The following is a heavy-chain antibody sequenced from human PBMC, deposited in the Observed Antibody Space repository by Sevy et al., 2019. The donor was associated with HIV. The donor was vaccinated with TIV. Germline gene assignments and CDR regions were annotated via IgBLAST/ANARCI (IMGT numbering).Heavy chain of an antibody. D-gene: IGHD3-22*01. CDR3: AKVSFYDSSGPIDY. CDR2: ISGSGGST. CDR1: GFTFSSYA. V-gene: IGHV3-23*01. J-gene: IGHJ4*02. Sequence: GGSLRFSCAASGFTFSSYAMSWVRQAPGKGLEWVSAISGSGGSTYYADSVKGRFTISRDNSKNTLYLQMNSLRAEDTAVYYCAKVSFYDSSGPIDYWGQGTLVTVSS.